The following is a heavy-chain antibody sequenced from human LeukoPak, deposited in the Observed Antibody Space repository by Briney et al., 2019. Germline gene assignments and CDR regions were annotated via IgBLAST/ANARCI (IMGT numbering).Heavy chain of an antibody. D-gene: IGHD6-13*01. J-gene: IGHJ6*02. Sequence: GGSLRLSCAASGFTFSSYGMHWVRQAPGKGLEWVAVISYDGSNKYYADSVKGRFTISRDNSKNTLYLQMNSLRAEDAAVYYCAKYSISWYSDYYYGMDVWGQGTTVTVSS. CDR1: GFTFSSYG. V-gene: IGHV3-30*18. CDR3: AKYSISWYSDYYYGMDV. CDR2: ISYDGSNK.